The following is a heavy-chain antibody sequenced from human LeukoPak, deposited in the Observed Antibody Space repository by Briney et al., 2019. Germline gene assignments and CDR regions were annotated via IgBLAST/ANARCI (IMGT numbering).Heavy chain of an antibody. CDR3: ARRIYSSSAEDGFDY. Sequence: GESLKISCKGSGYSFTSYWIGWVRQMPGKGLEWMGIIYPGDSDTTYSPSFQGQVTISADKSISTAYLQWSSLKASDTAMYYCARRIYSSSAEDGFDYWGQGTLVTVSS. J-gene: IGHJ4*02. V-gene: IGHV5-51*01. CDR2: IYPGDSDT. CDR1: GYSFTSYW. D-gene: IGHD6-6*01.